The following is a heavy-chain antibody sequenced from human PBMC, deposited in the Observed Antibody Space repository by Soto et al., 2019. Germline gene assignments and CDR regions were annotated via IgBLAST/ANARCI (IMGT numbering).Heavy chain of an antibody. Sequence: QVQLQESGPGLVKPSGTLSLTCAVSSGSISSSNWWNGVRQPPGKGLEWIGEIYHSWSTNYNPSLKSRVTKSVDKSKNQFSMKLSSVTAADTAVCYCARDGGYSPFDYWGQGTLVTVSS. CDR1: SGSISSSNW. CDR3: ARDGGYSPFDY. D-gene: IGHD2-2*03. V-gene: IGHV4-4*02. J-gene: IGHJ4*02. CDR2: IYHSWST.